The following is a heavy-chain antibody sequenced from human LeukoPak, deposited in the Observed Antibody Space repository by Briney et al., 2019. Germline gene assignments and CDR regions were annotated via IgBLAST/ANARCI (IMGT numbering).Heavy chain of an antibody. CDR1: GGSISSSSYY. D-gene: IGHD2-2*01. V-gene: IGHV4-39*07. CDR3: ALVVPTTDNWIDP. CDR2: IYYSGNT. J-gene: IGHJ5*02. Sequence: SETLSLTCTVSGGSISSSSYYWGWIRQPPGKGLEWIGSIYYSGNTYYNPSLKSRAIISIDTSKNQFSLKLTSVTAADTAVYYCALVVPTTDNWIDPWGQGTLVTVSS.